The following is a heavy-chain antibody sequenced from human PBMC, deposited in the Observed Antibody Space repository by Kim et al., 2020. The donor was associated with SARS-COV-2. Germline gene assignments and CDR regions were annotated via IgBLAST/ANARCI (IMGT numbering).Heavy chain of an antibody. J-gene: IGHJ6*02. Sequence: SLKSRVTISVDTSKNQFSLKLSSVTAADTAVYYCAREWRVTTNYYYGMDVWGQGTTVTVSS. D-gene: IGHD4-17*01. V-gene: IGHV4-59*01. CDR3: AREWRVTTNYYYGMDV.